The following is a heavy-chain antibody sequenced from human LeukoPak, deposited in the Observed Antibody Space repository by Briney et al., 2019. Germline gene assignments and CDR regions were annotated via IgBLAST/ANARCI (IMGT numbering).Heavy chain of an antibody. CDR3: AKKWYCSSTSCYEVTELGNFDY. CDR2: IRYDGSNK. Sequence: GGSLRLSRAASGFTFSSYGMHWVRQAPGKGLEWVAFIRYDGSNKYYADSVKGRFTISRDNSKNTLYLQMNSLRAEDTAVYYCAKKWYCSSTSCYEVTELGNFDYWGQGTLVTVSS. D-gene: IGHD2-2*01. J-gene: IGHJ4*02. V-gene: IGHV3-30*02. CDR1: GFTFSSYG.